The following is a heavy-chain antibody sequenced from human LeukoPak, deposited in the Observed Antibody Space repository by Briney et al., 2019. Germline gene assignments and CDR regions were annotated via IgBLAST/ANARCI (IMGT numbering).Heavy chain of an antibody. CDR1: GGSISSSSYY. J-gene: IGHJ6*03. Sequence: PSETLSLTCTVSGGSISSSSYYWGWLRQPQGKGLEWIGSIYYSGSTYYNPSLKSRVTISVDTSKNQFSLKLSSVTAADTAVYYCARAYSSSWPYYYYYMDVWGKGTTVTVSS. D-gene: IGHD6-13*01. V-gene: IGHV4-39*07. CDR3: ARAYSSSWPYYYYYMDV. CDR2: IYYSGST.